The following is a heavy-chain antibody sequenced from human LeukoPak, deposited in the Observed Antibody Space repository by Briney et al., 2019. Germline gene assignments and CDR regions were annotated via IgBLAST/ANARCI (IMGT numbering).Heavy chain of an antibody. V-gene: IGHV3-23*01. CDR1: GITLSNYD. CDR2: IRERGGST. D-gene: IGHD4-23*01. Sequence: GGSLRLSCAVSGITLSNYDMTWVRQAPGKGLEWVAGIRERGGSTNYADSVKGRFIISRDNPKNTLYLQMNSLRAEDTAVYYCAKDQYGGNSSPWGQGTLVTVSS. CDR3: AKDQYGGNSSP. J-gene: IGHJ5*02.